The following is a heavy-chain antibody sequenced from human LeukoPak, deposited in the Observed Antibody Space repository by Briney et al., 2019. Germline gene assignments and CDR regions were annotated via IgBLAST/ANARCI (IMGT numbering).Heavy chain of an antibody. CDR2: ITPNSGGT. D-gene: IGHD3-22*01. CDR3: ARFDSSGYYLDY. J-gene: IGHJ4*02. CDR1: GHTFTGYY. Sequence: ASVKVSCKASGHTFTGYYMHWVRQAPGQGLEWMGWITPNSGGTNYAQKFQGRVTMTRDTSISTAYMELSRLRSDDTAVYYCARFDSSGYYLDYWGQVTLVTVSS. V-gene: IGHV1-2*02.